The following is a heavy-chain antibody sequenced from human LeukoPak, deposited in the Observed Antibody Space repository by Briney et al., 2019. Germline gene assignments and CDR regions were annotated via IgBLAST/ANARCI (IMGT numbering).Heavy chain of an antibody. J-gene: IGHJ2*01. CDR3: ARDGRLHDWYFDL. CDR1: GGSINYYY. V-gene: IGHV4-4*07. CDR2: IYTSGST. Sequence: SETLSLTCTVSGGSINYYYWSWIRQPAGKGLEWIGRIYTSGSTNYNPSLKSRVTMSVDTSKNQFSLKLSSVTAADTAVYYCARDGRLHDWYFDLWGRGTLVTVSS. D-gene: IGHD4-11*01.